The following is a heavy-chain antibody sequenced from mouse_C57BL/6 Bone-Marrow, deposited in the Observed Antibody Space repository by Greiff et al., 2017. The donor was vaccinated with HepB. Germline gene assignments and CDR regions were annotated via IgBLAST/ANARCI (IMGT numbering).Heavy chain of an antibody. CDR2: IYPGSGST. J-gene: IGHJ1*03. D-gene: IGHD1-1*01. Sequence: QVQLKQPGAELVKPGASVKMSCKASGYTFTSYWITWVKQRPGQGLEWIGDIYPGSGSTNYNEKYKSKATLTVDTSSSTAYMQLSSLTSEASAVYCCARTGYYGSSYGYFDVWGTGTTVTVSS. CDR3: ARTGYYGSSYGYFDV. V-gene: IGHV1-55*01. CDR1: GYTFTSYW.